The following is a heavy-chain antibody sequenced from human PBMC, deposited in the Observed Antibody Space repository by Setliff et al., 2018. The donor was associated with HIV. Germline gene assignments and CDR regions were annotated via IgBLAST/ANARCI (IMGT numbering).Heavy chain of an antibody. Sequence: SETLSLTCTVSGDSVSSRSYYWSWIRQPLGKGLEWIGYIYYSGSTNYNPSLKSRVTISVDTSKNQFSLKLSSVTAADTAVYYCARGTLFYYYYYYMDVWGKGTTVTVSS. CDR2: IYYSGST. CDR3: ARGTLFYYYYYYMDV. V-gene: IGHV4-61*01. CDR1: GDSVSSRSYY. J-gene: IGHJ6*03.